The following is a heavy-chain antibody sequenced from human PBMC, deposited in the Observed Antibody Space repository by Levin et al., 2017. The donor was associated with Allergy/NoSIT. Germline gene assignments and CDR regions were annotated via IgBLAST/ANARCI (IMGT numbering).Heavy chain of an antibody. J-gene: IGHJ2*01. D-gene: IGHD6-6*01. Sequence: SETLSLTCTVSDGSINNYSWSWIRQPPGKGLEWIGYIYYRGSTNYSPSLKSRVTIAVDTSKNHFSLSLSSVTAADMALYYCARVWTSSSYWYFDLWGRGTLVTVSS. V-gene: IGHV4-59*01. CDR1: DGSINNYS. CDR3: ARVWTSSSYWYFDL. CDR2: IYYRGST.